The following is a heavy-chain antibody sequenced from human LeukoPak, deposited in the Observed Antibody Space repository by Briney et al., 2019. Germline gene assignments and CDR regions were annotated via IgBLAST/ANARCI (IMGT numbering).Heavy chain of an antibody. Sequence: PSETLSLTCAVYAGSFSGYYWSWIRQPPGKGLEWIGEINHSGSTNYNPSLKSRVTISVDTSKNQFSLKLSSVTAADTAVYYCARLFRGRPNLKDKQWLVHDYWGQGTLVTVSS. CDR3: ARLFRGRPNLKDKQWLVHDY. D-gene: IGHD6-19*01. CDR1: AGSFSGYY. CDR2: INHSGST. J-gene: IGHJ4*02. V-gene: IGHV4-34*01.